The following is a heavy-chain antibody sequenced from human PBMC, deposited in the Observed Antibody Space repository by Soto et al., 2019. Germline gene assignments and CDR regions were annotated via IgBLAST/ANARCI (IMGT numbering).Heavy chain of an antibody. J-gene: IGHJ4*02. CDR1: GGSISSGGYY. Sequence: QVQLQESGPGLVKPSQTLSLTCTVSGGSISSGGYYWSWISQHPGKGLEWIGYIYYSGSTYYNPSLMSQITISVDTSKNQFSLKLASVTAADTAVSYCARGGAAAHFDYWGQGTLVTVSS. CDR3: ARGGAAAHFDY. D-gene: IGHD6-13*01. CDR2: IYYSGST. V-gene: IGHV4-31*01.